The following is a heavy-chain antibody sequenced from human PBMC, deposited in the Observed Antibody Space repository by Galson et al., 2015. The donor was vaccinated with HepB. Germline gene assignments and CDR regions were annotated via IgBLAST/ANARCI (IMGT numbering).Heavy chain of an antibody. V-gene: IGHV4-59*01. CDR2: IYYSGTT. D-gene: IGHD6-19*01. CDR3: AREAVAGTAFNWFGP. Sequence: TLSLTCTVSGGSISTYYWSWIRQPPGKGLEWIGYIYYSGTTNYNPSLKSRVTISVDTSKNQFSLKLRSVTAADTAVYYCAREAVAGTAFNWFGPWGQGTLVTVSS. CDR1: GGSISTYY. J-gene: IGHJ5*02.